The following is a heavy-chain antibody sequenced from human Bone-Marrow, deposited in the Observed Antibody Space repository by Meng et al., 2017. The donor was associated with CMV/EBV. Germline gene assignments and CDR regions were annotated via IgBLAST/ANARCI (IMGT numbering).Heavy chain of an antibody. Sequence: GESLKISCAASGFTFSSYAMHWVRQAPGKGLEWVAVISYDGSNKYYADSVKGRVTISRDNSKNTLYLQMNSLRAEDTAVYYCARGGGSYFVSFDYWGQGTLVTASS. CDR3: ARGGGSYFVSFDY. J-gene: IGHJ4*02. CDR1: GFTFSSYA. CDR2: ISYDGSNK. D-gene: IGHD1-26*01. V-gene: IGHV3-30-3*01.